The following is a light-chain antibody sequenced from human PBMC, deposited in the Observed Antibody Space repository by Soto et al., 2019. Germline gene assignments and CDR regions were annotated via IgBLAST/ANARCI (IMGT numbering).Light chain of an antibody. CDR2: DAS. CDR3: QQFDTLIT. Sequence: DIQMTQSPSSLSESVGDGVTITCQASQDVSNYLNWYKQKPGKAPKLLIYDASILQAGVPSRFSGGGSGTDFTFTIRSLNPEDVATYYCQQFDTLITFGQGTRLEIK. J-gene: IGKJ5*01. V-gene: IGKV1-33*01. CDR1: QDVSNY.